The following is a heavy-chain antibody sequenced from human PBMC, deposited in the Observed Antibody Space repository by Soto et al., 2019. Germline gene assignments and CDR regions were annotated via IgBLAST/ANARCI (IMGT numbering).Heavy chain of an antibody. V-gene: IGHV1-69*13. CDR2: IIPIFGTA. D-gene: IGHD3-22*01. J-gene: IGHJ4*02. CDR1: GGTFSSYA. CDR3: ARGDYYDSSGYPVFDY. Sequence: SVKVSCKASGGTFSSYAISWVRQAPGQGLEWMGGIIPIFGTANYAQKFQGRVTITADESTSTAYMELGSLRSEDTAVYYCARGDYYDSSGYPVFDYWGQGTLVTVSS.